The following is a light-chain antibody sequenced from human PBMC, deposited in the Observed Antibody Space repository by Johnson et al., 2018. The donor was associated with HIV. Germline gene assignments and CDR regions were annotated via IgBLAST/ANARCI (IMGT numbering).Light chain of an antibody. CDR3: GTWDNSLSAGV. V-gene: IGLV1-51*01. CDR1: SSNIGNNY. CDR2: DTD. J-gene: IGLJ1*01. Sequence: QSVLTQPPSVSAAPGQKVTISCSGSSSNIGNNYVSWYQQVPGAAPKLLIYDTDKRPSGIPDRFSGSKSGTSATLGISGLQTGDAADYYCGTWDNSLSAGVFGSGTKVTVL.